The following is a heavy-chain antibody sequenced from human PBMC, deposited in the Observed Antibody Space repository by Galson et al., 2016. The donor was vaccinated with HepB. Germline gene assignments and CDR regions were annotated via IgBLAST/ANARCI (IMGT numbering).Heavy chain of an antibody. CDR1: GYRFRDYD. D-gene: IGHD1-14*01. CDR2: MNPNSGNT. V-gene: IGHV1-8*01. J-gene: IGHJ4*02. Sequence: SVKVSCKASGYRFRDYDVSWVRQAPGQGLEWMGWMNPNSGNTGYAQRLRGRIDMTSDASINTAYMELHSLRSEDTVVYYCARAIRNQLLSEYWGQGTLITVSS. CDR3: ARAIRNQLLSEY.